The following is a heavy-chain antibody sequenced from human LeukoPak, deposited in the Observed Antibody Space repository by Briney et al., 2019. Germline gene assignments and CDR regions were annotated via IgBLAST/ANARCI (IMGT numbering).Heavy chain of an antibody. CDR3: ARIEVVPAAKFDY. J-gene: IGHJ4*02. CDR1: GYTFTGYY. CDR2: INPNSGGT. D-gene: IGHD2-2*01. V-gene: IGHV1-2*02. Sequence: ASVKGSCKASGYTFTGYYMHWVRQAPGQGLEWMGWINPNSGGTNYAQKFQGRVTMTRDTSISTAYMELSRLRSDDTAVYYCARIEVVPAAKFDYWGQGTLVTVSS.